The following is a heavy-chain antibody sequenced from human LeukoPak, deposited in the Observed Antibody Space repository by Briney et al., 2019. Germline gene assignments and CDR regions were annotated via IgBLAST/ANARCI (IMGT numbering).Heavy chain of an antibody. J-gene: IGHJ2*01. Sequence: PGGSLRLSCAVSGFSFSSFAMHWVRQAPGKGLEWVSYISSSSSTIYYADSVKGRFTISRDNAKNSLYLQMNSLRAEDTAVYYCARGPNDSSGYYFTLWGRGTLVTVSS. CDR1: GFSFSSFA. CDR2: ISSSSSTI. V-gene: IGHV3-48*04. D-gene: IGHD3-22*01. CDR3: ARGPNDSSGYYFTL.